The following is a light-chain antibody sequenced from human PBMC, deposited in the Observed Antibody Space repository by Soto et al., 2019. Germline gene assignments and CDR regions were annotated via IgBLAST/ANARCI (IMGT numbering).Light chain of an antibody. Sequence: EIVMTQSPATLSVSPGERATLSCRASQSVSSYLAFYQQKPVQAPRLLIYGASTRATGIPARFSGSGSGTDFTLSVSSLEPEDFAVYYCQQRSDWPPGFGQGTRLE. CDR3: QQRSDWPPG. V-gene: IGKV3-11*01. CDR1: QSVSSY. CDR2: GAS. J-gene: IGKJ5*01.